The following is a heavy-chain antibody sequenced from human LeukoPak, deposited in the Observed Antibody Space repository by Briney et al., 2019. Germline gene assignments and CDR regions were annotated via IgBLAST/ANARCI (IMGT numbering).Heavy chain of an antibody. J-gene: IGHJ6*02. CDR2: IYYSGST. D-gene: IGHD2-8*01. CDR3: ARAPADCTNGVCYDYGTDV. CDR1: GGSISSGGYY. Sequence: SETLSLTCTVSGGSISSGGYYWSWIRQHPGKGLEWIGYIYYSGSTYYNPSLKSRVTISVDASKNQFSLKLSSVTAADTAVYYCARAPADCTNGVCYDYGTDVWGQGTTVTVSS. V-gene: IGHV4-31*03.